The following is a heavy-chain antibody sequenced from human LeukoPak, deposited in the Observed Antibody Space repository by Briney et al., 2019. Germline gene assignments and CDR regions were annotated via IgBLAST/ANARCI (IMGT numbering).Heavy chain of an antibody. D-gene: IGHD6-13*01. J-gene: IGHJ3*02. Sequence: APVKISRKASGYTFTRYGISWVRQTPGHGLVWMGWITAHNGNTNYAQKLQGRVTMTTDTSTSTVYMELSSLTSEDTAVYYCARDARGAAAADDAFDIWGQGTMVTVSS. CDR3: ARDARGAAAADDAFDI. CDR1: GYTFTRYG. V-gene: IGHV1-18*01. CDR2: ITAHNGNT.